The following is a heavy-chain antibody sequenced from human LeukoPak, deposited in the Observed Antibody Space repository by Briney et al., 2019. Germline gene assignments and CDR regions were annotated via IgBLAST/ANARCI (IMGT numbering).Heavy chain of an antibody. Sequence: GGSLRLSCAASGFTFSSYSMNWVRQAPGKGLEWVSYISSSSSTIYYADSVKGRFTISRDNAKNSLYLQMKSLRAEDTAVYYCARDTSNEFDYWGQGTLVTVSS. CDR3: ARDTSNEFDY. J-gene: IGHJ4*02. CDR2: ISSSSSTI. CDR1: GFTFSSYS. V-gene: IGHV3-48*04.